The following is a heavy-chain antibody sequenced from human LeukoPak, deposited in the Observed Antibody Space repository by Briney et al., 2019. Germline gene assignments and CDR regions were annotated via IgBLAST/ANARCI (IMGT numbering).Heavy chain of an antibody. Sequence: GASVKVSCKASGYTFTSYGISWVRQATGQGLEWMGWMNPNSGNTGYAQKFQGRVTITRNTSISTAYMELSSLRSEDTAVYYCARGIRGSIAARRGYYMDVWGKGTTVTVSS. CDR1: GYTFTSYG. CDR2: MNPNSGNT. D-gene: IGHD6-6*01. V-gene: IGHV1-8*03. CDR3: ARGIRGSIAARRGYYMDV. J-gene: IGHJ6*03.